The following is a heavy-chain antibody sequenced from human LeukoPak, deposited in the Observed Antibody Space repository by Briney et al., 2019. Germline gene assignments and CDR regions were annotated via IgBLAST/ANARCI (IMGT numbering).Heavy chain of an antibody. CDR2: IKQDGSEK. J-gene: IGHJ6*03. V-gene: IGHV3-7*01. CDR1: EFTFISYW. D-gene: IGHD6-6*01. CDR3: ARADSSIAARLSRSSIFNYYYYMDV. Sequence: GGSLRLSCAASEFTFISYWMTWVRQAPGKGLEWVANIKQDGSEKYYVDSVKGRFTISRDNAKNSLYLQMNSLRAEDTAVYYCARADSSIAARLSRSSIFNYYYYMDVWGKGTRSPSP.